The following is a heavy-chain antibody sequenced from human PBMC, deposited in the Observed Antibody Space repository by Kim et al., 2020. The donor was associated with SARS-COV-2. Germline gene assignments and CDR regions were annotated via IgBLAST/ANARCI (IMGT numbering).Heavy chain of an antibody. D-gene: IGHD3-10*01. CDR3: AKDPSAARRYYGTRWMDV. Sequence: GGSLRLSCAASGFTFSSYGMHWVRQAPGKGLEWVAVISYDGSNKYYADSVKGRFTISRDNSKNTLYLQMNSLRAEDTAVYYCAKDPSAARRYYGTRWMDVWGQGTTVTVSS. J-gene: IGHJ6*02. V-gene: IGHV3-30*18. CDR1: GFTFSSYG. CDR2: ISYDGSNK.